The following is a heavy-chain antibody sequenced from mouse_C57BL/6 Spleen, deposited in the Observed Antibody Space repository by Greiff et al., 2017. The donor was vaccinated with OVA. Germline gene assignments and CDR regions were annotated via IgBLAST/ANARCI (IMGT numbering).Heavy chain of an antibody. J-gene: IGHJ4*01. CDR3: ARMGWFHPYAMDY. V-gene: IGHV1-82*01. D-gene: IGHD2-3*01. Sequence: QVQLQQSGPELVKPGASVKISCKASGYAFSSSWMNWVKQRPGKGLEWIGRIYPGDGDTNYNGKFKGKATLTADKSSSTAYMQLSSLTSEDSAVYFGARMGWFHPYAMDYWGQGTSVTVSS. CDR1: GYAFSSSW. CDR2: IYPGDGDT.